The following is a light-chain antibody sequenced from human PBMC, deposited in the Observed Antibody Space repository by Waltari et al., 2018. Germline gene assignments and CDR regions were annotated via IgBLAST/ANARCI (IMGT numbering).Light chain of an antibody. J-gene: IGLJ3*02. CDR3: ETWHSNTRV. V-gene: IGLV4-60*03. CDR2: LESSGSD. CDR1: SGNISYP. Sequence: QPVLTQSSSASASLGSSVKPTSTLNSGNISYPIAWLQQQPGKTPRYLMKLESSGSDNKGSGVPSRLSGSSYGADRYLTIANLQSEDEADYYCETWHSNTRVFGGGTKLTVL.